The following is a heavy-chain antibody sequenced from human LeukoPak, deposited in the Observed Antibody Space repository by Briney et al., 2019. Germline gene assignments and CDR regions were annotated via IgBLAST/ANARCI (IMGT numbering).Heavy chain of an antibody. CDR2: IYTSGST. CDR1: GGSFSGYY. CDR3: AREVSGGGGVLRPLDY. V-gene: IGHV4-4*07. Sequence: SETLSLTCAVYGGSFSGYYWSWIRQPAGKGLEWIGRIYTSGSTNYKPSLKSRVTMSVDTSKNQFSLKLSSVTAADTAVYYCAREVSGGGGVLRPLDYWGQGTLVTVSS. D-gene: IGHD3-9*01. J-gene: IGHJ4*02.